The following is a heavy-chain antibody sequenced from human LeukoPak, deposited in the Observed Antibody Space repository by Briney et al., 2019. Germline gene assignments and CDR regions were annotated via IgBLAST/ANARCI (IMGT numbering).Heavy chain of an antibody. J-gene: IGHJ4*02. CDR2: INPNSGGT. D-gene: IGHD6-19*01. CDR3: ASNPGTVAGTELDY. CDR1: GYTFTGYY. Sequence: GASVTVSCTASGYTFTGYYMHWVRLAPGQGLEWMGWINPNSGGTNYAQKFQGRVTMTRDTSISTAYMELRSLRSDDTAVYYCASNPGTVAGTELDYWGQGTLVTVSS. V-gene: IGHV1-2*02.